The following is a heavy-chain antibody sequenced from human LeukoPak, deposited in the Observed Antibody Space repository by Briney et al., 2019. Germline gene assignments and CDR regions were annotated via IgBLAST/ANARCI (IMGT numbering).Heavy chain of an antibody. D-gene: IGHD3-10*01. CDR1: GFTFSSYS. Sequence: GGSLRLSCAASGFTFSSYSMNWVRQAPGKGLEWVSSISSSSNYIYYADSVKGRFTISRDNAKNSLYLQMNSLRAEDTAVYYCARIRHIRFGESDYWGQGTLVTVSS. CDR2: ISSSSNYI. V-gene: IGHV3-21*01. CDR3: ARIRHIRFGESDY. J-gene: IGHJ4*02.